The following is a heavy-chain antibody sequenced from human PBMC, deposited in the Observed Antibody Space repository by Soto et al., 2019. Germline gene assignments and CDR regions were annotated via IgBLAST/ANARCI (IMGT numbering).Heavy chain of an antibody. D-gene: IGHD3-3*01. CDR2: ISDSGRST. V-gene: IGHV3-23*01. CDR3: AKGHYDFRSGPPEAYYYYYMDV. J-gene: IGHJ6*03. CDR1: GFTFSSYP. Sequence: PGGSLRLSCASSGFTFSSYPMSWIRPAPGKGLEWVADISDSGRSTYYADSVKGRFTISRDNTKNTLYLQTNSLRAEDTAVYYCAKGHYDFRSGPPEAYYYYYMDVWGKGTTVTVSS.